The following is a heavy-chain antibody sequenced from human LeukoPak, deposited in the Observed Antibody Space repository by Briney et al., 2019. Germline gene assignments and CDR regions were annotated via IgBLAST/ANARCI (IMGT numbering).Heavy chain of an antibody. D-gene: IGHD3-22*01. CDR3: AKDLNGNYDSSGYPDY. CDR2: IWYDGSNK. Sequence: GGSLRLSCAASGFTFSSYGMHWVRQAPGKGLEWVAVIWYDGSNKYYADSVKGRFTISRDNSKNTLYLQMNCLRAEDTAVYYCAKDLNGNYDSSGYPDYWGQGTLVTVSS. CDR1: GFTFSSYG. V-gene: IGHV3-33*06. J-gene: IGHJ4*02.